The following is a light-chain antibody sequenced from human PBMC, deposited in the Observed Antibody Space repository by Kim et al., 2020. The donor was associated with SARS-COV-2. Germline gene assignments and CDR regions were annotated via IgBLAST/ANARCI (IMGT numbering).Light chain of an antibody. CDR2: KAS. V-gene: IGKV1-5*03. CDR3: QQYNTNSYT. CDR1: QSISGW. Sequence: DIQMTQSPSTLSASVGDRVTITCRASQSISGWLAWYQQKPGQAPKLLIYKASGLQSGVPSRFSGSGSATEFTLTISSLQPDDFATYYCQQYNTNSYTFGQGTKLEI. J-gene: IGKJ2*01.